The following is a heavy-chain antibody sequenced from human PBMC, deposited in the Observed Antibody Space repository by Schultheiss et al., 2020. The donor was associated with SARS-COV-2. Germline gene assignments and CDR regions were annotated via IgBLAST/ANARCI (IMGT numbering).Heavy chain of an antibody. Sequence: SVKVSCKASGGTFSSYAISWVRQAPGQGLEWMGGIIPIFGTANYAQKFQGRVTITADKSTSTAYMELSSLRSEDTAVYYCARDRYCSGGSPYYYDSSGYYCRHPLVGSVEYGMDVWGQGTTVTVSS. CDR1: GGTFSSYA. CDR2: IIPIFGTA. J-gene: IGHJ6*02. V-gene: IGHV1-69*06. CDR3: ARDRYCSGGSPYYYDSSGYYCRHPLVGSVEYGMDV. D-gene: IGHD3-22*01.